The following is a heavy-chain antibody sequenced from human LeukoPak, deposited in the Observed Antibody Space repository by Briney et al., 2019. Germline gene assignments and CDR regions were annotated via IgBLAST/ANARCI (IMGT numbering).Heavy chain of an antibody. CDR3: ARVTMVRGVIPGWFDP. CDR1: GFTFSSYS. Sequence: GGSLRLSCAASGFTFSSYSMNWVRQAPGKGLEWVSSNSSSSSYIYYADSVKGRFTISRDNAKNSLYLQMNSLRAEDTAVYYCARVTMVRGVIPGWFDPWGQRTLVTFSS. V-gene: IGHV3-21*01. J-gene: IGHJ5*02. CDR2: NSSSSSYI. D-gene: IGHD3-10*01.